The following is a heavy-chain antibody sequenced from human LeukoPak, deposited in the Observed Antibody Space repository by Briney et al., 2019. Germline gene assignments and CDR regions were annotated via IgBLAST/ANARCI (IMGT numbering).Heavy chain of an antibody. CDR3: ARGPGTVTEIFYYYYGMDV. J-gene: IGHJ6*02. Sequence: ASVKVSCKASGYTFTSYGINWVRQAPGQGLEWMGWISAYNGNTNYAQRLQGRVTRTTDTSTSTAYMELRSLRSDDTAVYYCARGPGTVTEIFYYYYGMDVWGQGTTVTVSS. V-gene: IGHV1-18*01. CDR2: ISAYNGNT. D-gene: IGHD4-17*01. CDR1: GYTFTSYG.